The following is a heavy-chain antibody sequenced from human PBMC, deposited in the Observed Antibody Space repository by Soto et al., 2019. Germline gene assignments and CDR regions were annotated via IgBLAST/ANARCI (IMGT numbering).Heavy chain of an antibody. V-gene: IGHV3-30*18. D-gene: IGHD3-22*01. CDR2: ISYDGSNK. J-gene: IGHJ4*02. CDR1: GLTFSSYG. CDR3: AKDTYYHDSSGYYVFDY. Sequence: ESGGGVVQPGRSLRLSCAASGLTFSSYGMHWVRQAPGKGLEWVAHISYDGSNKHYADSVQGRFTISRDTSKSTLFLQMDGLRPEDTAMYYCAKDTYYHDSSGYYVFDYWGQGTLVTVSS.